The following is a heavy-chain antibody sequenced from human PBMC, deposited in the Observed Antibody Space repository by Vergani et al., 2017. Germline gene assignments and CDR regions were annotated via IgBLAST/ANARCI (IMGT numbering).Heavy chain of an antibody. Sequence: QVQLQESGPGLVKPSQTLSLTCTVSGGSINSHNYYWSWFRQPAGKGLEWIGRFYTGGGTSYNPSLKSRVTISVDTSKNQFSLQLSSVTAADTAVYYCARDPLYSTTWPFLLLDMDVWGQGTTVTVAS. J-gene: IGHJ6*02. CDR1: GGSINSHNYY. V-gene: IGHV4-61*02. D-gene: IGHD6-13*01. CDR3: ARDPLYSTTWPFLLLDMDV. CDR2: FYTGGGT.